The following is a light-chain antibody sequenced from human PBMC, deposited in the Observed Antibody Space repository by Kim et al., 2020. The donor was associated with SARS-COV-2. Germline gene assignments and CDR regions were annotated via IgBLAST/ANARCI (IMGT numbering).Light chain of an antibody. J-gene: IGLJ2*01. CDR1: SSDVGGYNH. CDR2: EVY. V-gene: IGLV2-8*01. Sequence: QSALTQPPSASGSPGQSVTLSCTGTSSDVGGYNHVAWYQQHPGKVPTLIIYEVYKRPSGVPDRFSGSKSGNMASLTVSGLQADDEADYYCSSYAGTDNLIFGGGTKLTVL. CDR3: SSYAGTDNLI.